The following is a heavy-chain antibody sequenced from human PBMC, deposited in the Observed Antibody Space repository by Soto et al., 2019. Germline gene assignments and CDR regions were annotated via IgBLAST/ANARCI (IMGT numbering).Heavy chain of an antibody. CDR3: ARIVVVPAAYYYYYYMDV. CDR1: GGSISSYY. Sequence: PSETLSLTCTVSGGSISSYYWSWIRQPPGKGLEWIGYIYYSGSTNCNPSLKSRVTISVDTSKNQFSLKLSSVTAADTAVYYCARIVVVPAAYYYYYYMDVWGKGTTVTVSS. D-gene: IGHD2-2*01. CDR2: IYYSGST. J-gene: IGHJ6*03. V-gene: IGHV4-59*08.